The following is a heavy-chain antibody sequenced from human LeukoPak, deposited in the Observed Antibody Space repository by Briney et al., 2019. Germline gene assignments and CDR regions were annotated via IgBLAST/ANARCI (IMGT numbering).Heavy chain of an antibody. CDR3: ARDSSGYYTPFDY. V-gene: IGHV4-39*02. CDR2: IYYSGST. D-gene: IGHD3-22*01. J-gene: IGHJ4*02. Sequence: SETLSLTCTVSGGSISSSNYYWGWIRQPPGKGLEWIGRIYYSGSTYYNPSLKSRVTISVDTSKNQFSLKLSSVTAADTAVYYCARDSSGYYTPFDYWGQGTLVTVSS. CDR1: GGSISSSNYY.